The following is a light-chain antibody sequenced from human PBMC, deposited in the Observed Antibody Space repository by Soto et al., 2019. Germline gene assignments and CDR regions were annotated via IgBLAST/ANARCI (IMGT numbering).Light chain of an antibody. CDR3: QQYTSSPFT. V-gene: IGKV3-20*01. CDR1: QSVGSNY. J-gene: IGKJ3*01. CDR2: DAS. Sequence: EIVLTQSPGTLSLSPGDRATLSCRASQSVGSNYLAWYQQKPGQAPRLLIYDASSRATGIPDRFSGSGSRTDFTLTISRLEPEDFAVYYCQQYTSSPFTFGPGTKVDIK.